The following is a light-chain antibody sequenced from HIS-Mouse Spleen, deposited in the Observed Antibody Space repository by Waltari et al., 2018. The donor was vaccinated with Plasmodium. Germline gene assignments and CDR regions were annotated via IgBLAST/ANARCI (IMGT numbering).Light chain of an antibody. CDR2: DVS. CDR1: SSDVGGYHY. V-gene: IGLV2-11*01. Sequence: QSALSQPRSVSGSPGQSVTISCTGTSSDVGGYHYFSWSQQHPGKAPKLMIYDVSKRPSGVPDRFSGSKSGNTASLTISGLQAEDEADYYCCSYAGSYTLVFGGGTKLTVL. CDR3: CSYAGSYTLV. J-gene: IGLJ2*01.